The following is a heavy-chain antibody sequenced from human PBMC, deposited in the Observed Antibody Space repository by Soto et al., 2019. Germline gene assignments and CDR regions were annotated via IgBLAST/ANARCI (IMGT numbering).Heavy chain of an antibody. CDR3: ARRVGAYIYVSGGFDH. CDR2: IDPSDSHT. Sequence: GESRKISCKGSVYKFTSYWINWVRQMPGKGLEWVGRIDPSDSHTNYSPSFQGHVTISVDTSITTAYLQWNSLQASDTAMYYCARRVGAYIYVSGGFDHWGRGTLVTVSS. V-gene: IGHV5-10-1*01. CDR1: VYKFTSYW. J-gene: IGHJ4*02. D-gene: IGHD5-18*01.